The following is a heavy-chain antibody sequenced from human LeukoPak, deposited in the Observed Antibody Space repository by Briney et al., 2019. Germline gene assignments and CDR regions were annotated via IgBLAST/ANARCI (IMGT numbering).Heavy chain of an antibody. V-gene: IGHV3-74*01. CDR3: IRDIQVRASAFLRY. D-gene: IGHD2-2*01. CDR1: GFSLTGYW. J-gene: IGHJ4*01. Sequence: GGSLRLSCAASGFSLTGYWMHWVRQAARKGLVLFARMNSAGTTMNYADTVERRFTSSRDNAGNPLYLQMSSLRADDTAIYYCIRDIQVRASAFLRYWGEGTVVSVSS. CDR2: MNSAGTTM.